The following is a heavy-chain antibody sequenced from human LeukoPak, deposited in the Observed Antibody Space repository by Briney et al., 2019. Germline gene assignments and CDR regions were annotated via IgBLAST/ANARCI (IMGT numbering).Heavy chain of an antibody. Sequence: SETLSLTCAVYGGSFSGYYWSWIRQPPGKGLEWIGEINHSGSTNYNPSLKSRVTISVDTSKNQFSLKLSSVTAADTAVYYCARHRRDRYCSSTSCSYVDVWGQGTTVTVSS. CDR1: GGSFSGYY. V-gene: IGHV4-34*01. J-gene: IGHJ6*02. D-gene: IGHD2-2*01. CDR3: ARHRRDRYCSSTSCSYVDV. CDR2: INHSGST.